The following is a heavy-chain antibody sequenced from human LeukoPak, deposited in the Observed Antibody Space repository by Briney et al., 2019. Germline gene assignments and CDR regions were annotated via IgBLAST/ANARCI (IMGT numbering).Heavy chain of an antibody. Sequence: GASVKVSCKASGYTFTHYYMHWVRQAPGQGLEWMGWINSNSGGTNYAQKFQGRVTMTRDTSISTAYMELSSLRSDDTAVYYCARVPVPAGGGVVDYWGQGTLVTVSS. CDR2: INSNSGGT. D-gene: IGHD3-16*01. J-gene: IGHJ4*02. V-gene: IGHV1-2*02. CDR3: ARVPVPAGGGVVDY. CDR1: GYTFTHYY.